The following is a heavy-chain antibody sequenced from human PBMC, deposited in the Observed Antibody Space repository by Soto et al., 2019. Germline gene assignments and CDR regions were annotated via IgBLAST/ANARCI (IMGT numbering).Heavy chain of an antibody. CDR1: GYTFTSYG. D-gene: IGHD3-9*01. J-gene: IGHJ4*02. Sequence: ASVKVSCTASGYTFTSYGISWVRQAPGQGLEWMGWISAYNGNTNYAQKLQGRVTMTTDTSTSTAYMELRSLRSDDTAVYYCARDQSRGYDILTGPDYWGQGTLVTVSS. CDR2: ISAYNGNT. CDR3: ARDQSRGYDILTGPDY. V-gene: IGHV1-18*01.